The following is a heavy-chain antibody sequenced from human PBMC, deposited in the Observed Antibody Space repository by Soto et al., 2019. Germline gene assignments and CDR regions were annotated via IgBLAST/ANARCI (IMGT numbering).Heavy chain of an antibody. D-gene: IGHD4-17*01. J-gene: IGHJ3*02. CDR2: IYRDGIT. V-gene: IGHV3-53*01. Sequence: GALRVSCAASGLTVSSTYMTWVRQAPRKGLEWVSVIYRDGITSSADSVKGRFTISRDNSKNTLSLQMSTLRAEDTAVYYCARGFAVTTGTTDAFDIWGQGTMVTVSS. CDR1: GLTVSSTY. CDR3: ARGFAVTTGTTDAFDI.